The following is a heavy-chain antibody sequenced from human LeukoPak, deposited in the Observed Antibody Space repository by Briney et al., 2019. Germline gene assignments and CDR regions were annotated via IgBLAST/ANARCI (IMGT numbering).Heavy chain of an antibody. D-gene: IGHD1-26*01. V-gene: IGHV4-38-2*02. CDR1: GDSVSRGY. CDR2: ISNRGST. J-gene: IGHJ3*02. Sequence: KASETLSLTCTVSGDSVSRGYWGWIRQPPGKGLDYIGSISNRGSTYSNPSLKSRVIISIDTSKNQFSLKLSSVTAADTAVYYCARHQWVPAFDIWGQGTTVTVSS. CDR3: ARHQWVPAFDI.